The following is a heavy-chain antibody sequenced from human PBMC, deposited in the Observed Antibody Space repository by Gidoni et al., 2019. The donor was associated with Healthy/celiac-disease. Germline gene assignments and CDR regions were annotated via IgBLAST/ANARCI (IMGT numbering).Heavy chain of an antibody. Sequence: QVQLQESGPGLVKPSETLSLTCTVSGGSISSYYWSWIRQPPGKGLEWIGYIYYSGSTNYNPSLKSRVTISVDTSKNQFSLKLSSVTAADTAVYYCARLIRDCSGGSCLTFDIWGQGTMVTVSS. D-gene: IGHD2-15*01. CDR1: GGSISSYY. CDR2: IYYSGST. J-gene: IGHJ3*02. CDR3: ARLIRDCSGGSCLTFDI. V-gene: IGHV4-59*08.